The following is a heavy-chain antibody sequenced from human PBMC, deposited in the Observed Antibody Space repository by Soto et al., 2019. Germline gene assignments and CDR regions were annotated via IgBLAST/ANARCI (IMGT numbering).Heavy chain of an antibody. CDR1: GFTISGKKY. J-gene: IGHJ3*01. Sequence: DVQLVESGGGLIQPGESLRLSCAAFGFTISGKKYVAWVRQAPGKGLEWVSALYDLDGSFYAASVKGRFTTSSDSSKTTVYLQMNGLSPDDTAVYYCATWHEREHAYDVWGQGTTVTVSS. CDR3: ATWHEREHAYDV. CDR2: LYDLDGS. V-gene: IGHV3-53*01. D-gene: IGHD1-1*01.